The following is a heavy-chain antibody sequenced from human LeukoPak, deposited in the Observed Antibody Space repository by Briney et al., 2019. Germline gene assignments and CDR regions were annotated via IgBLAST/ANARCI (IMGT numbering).Heavy chain of an antibody. Sequence: PSETLSLTCAVYGGSFSGYYWSWIRQPPGKGLEWIGEINHSGSTNYNPSLKSRVTISVDTSKNQFSLKLSSVTAADTAVYYCARRKYSSGWSYDYWGQGTLVTVSS. CDR3: ARRKYSSGWSYDY. CDR1: GGSFSGYY. D-gene: IGHD6-19*01. V-gene: IGHV4-34*01. CDR2: INHSGST. J-gene: IGHJ4*02.